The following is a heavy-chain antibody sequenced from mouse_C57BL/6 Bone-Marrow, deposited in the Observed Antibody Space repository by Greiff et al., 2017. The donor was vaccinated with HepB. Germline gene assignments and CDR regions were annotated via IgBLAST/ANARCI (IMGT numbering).Heavy chain of an antibody. V-gene: IGHV1-74*01. CDR2: IHPSDSDT. D-gene: IGHD1-1*01. J-gene: IGHJ3*01. Sequence: QVQLKQPGAELVKPGASVKVSCKASGYTFTSYWMHWVKQRPGQGLEWIGRIHPSDSDTNYNQKFKGKATLTVDKSSSTAYMQLSSLTSEDSAVYYCASTTVVPSWFAYWGQGTLVTVSA. CDR3: ASTTVVPSWFAY. CDR1: GYTFTSYW.